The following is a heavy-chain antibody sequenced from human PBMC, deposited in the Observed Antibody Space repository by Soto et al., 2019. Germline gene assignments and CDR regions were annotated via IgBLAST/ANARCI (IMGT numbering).Heavy chain of an antibody. V-gene: IGHV2-5*01. CDR1: GFSLSTGGVG. D-gene: IGHD3-9*01. CDR2: IYWNDAK. CDR3: GGYNVLTCYHGYGMDV. J-gene: IGHJ6*04. Sequence: QITLKASGPTLVKPTQTLTLTCTFSGFSLSTGGVGVGWIRQPPGKAPEWLALIYWNDAKRYSPSLNRRLTSTKDTSKKRVVLTMSNMDPVDTATYYGGGYNVLTCYHGYGMDVWGKGTTVTVSS.